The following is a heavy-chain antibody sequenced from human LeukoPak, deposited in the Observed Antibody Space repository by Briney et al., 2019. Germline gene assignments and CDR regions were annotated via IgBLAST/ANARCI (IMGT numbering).Heavy chain of an antibody. D-gene: IGHD5-12*01. Sequence: SETLSLTCAVYGGSFSGYYWSWIRQPPGKGLEWIGEINHSGSTNYNPSLKSRVTISVDTSKNQFSLKLSSVTAADTAEYYCARAKAVDIVATIPFDYWGQGTLVTVSS. CDR2: INHSGST. CDR1: GGSFSGYY. CDR3: ARAKAVDIVATIPFDY. V-gene: IGHV4-34*01. J-gene: IGHJ4*02.